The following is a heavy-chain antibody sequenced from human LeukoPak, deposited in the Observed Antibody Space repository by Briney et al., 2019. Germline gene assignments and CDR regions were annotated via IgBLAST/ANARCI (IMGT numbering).Heavy chain of an antibody. J-gene: IGHJ3*02. CDR3: AKGGLYNWNDGDAFDI. V-gene: IGHV3-30*18. CDR2: ISYDGSNK. D-gene: IGHD1-20*01. CDR1: GFTFSSYG. Sequence: PGRSLRLSCAASGFTFSSYGMHWVRQAPGKGLEWVAVISYDGSNKYYADSVKGRLTISRDNSKNTLYLQMNSLRAEDTAVYYCAKGGLYNWNDGDAFDIWGQGTMVTVSS.